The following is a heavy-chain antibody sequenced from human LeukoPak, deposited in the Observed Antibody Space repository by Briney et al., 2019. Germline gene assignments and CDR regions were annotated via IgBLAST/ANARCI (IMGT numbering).Heavy chain of an antibody. Sequence: PGGSLRLSCAASGFTFSSYAMHWVRQAPGRGPEWVAVILYDGTNKNYADSVKGRFTISRDNSENKLYLQMNSLRAEDTAVYYCARSLTTSWYSVDYWGQGTLVTVSS. CDR3: ARSLTTSWYSVDY. J-gene: IGHJ4*02. V-gene: IGHV3-30-3*01. CDR2: ILYDGTNK. D-gene: IGHD6-13*01. CDR1: GFTFSSYA.